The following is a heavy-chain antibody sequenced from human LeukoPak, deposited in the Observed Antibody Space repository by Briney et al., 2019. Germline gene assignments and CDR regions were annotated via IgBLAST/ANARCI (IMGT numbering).Heavy chain of an antibody. D-gene: IGHD2-15*01. CDR2: MNPNSGNT. J-gene: IGHJ5*02. CDR3: AREAAVAASHWFDP. CDR1: GYTFTSSD. V-gene: IGHV1-8*01. Sequence: GASVKVSCKASGYTFTSSDINCVRQATGQGLEWMGWMNPNSGNTGYAQKFQGRVTMTRNTSISTAYMELSSLRSEDTAVYYCAREAAVAASHWFDPWGQGTLVTVSS.